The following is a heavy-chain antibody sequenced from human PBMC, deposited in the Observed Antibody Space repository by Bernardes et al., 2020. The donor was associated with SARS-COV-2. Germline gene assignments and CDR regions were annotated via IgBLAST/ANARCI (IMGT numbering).Heavy chain of an antibody. CDR1: GYTFTGYY. Sequence: ASVKVSCKASGYTFTGYYMHWVRQAPGQGLEWMGWITPNSGGTNYAQKFQGRVTMTRDTSISTAYMELSRLRSDDTAVYYCARVSQQQLTGNYYYYGMDVWGQGTTVTVSS. V-gene: IGHV1-2*02. D-gene: IGHD6-13*01. CDR3: ARVSQQQLTGNYYYYGMDV. J-gene: IGHJ6*02. CDR2: ITPNSGGT.